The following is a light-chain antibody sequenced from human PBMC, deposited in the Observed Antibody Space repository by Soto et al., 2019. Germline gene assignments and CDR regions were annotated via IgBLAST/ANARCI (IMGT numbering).Light chain of an antibody. Sequence: DIVMTQSPATLSVSPGERATLSCRASQSVGNNLAWYQQKPGQAPRLLIHGASTRATGIPARFSGSGSGTEFTLTIGSLQSEDFAVYYCQHQSNWPRTFGQGTKVEIK. CDR3: QHQSNWPRT. CDR1: QSVGNN. J-gene: IGKJ1*01. V-gene: IGKV3-15*01. CDR2: GAS.